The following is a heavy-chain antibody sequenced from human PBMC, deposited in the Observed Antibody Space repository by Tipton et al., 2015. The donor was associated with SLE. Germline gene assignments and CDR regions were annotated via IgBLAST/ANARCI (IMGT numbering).Heavy chain of an antibody. CDR3: GEDY. Sequence: LSLTCAVSGGSIGSGGYSWNWVRQAPGKGLEWVSSISSGGRYTYYADSVKGRFTISRDNANNSLYLQMDNLRVEDTAVYYCGEDYWGQGTLVTVSS. CDR1: GGSIGSGGYS. D-gene: IGHD1-26*01. J-gene: IGHJ4*02. V-gene: IGHV3-21*03. CDR2: ISSGGRYT.